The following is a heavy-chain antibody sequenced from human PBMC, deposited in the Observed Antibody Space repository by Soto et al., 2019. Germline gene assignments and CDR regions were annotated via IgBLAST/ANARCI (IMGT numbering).Heavy chain of an antibody. V-gene: IGHV5-51*01. CDR2: IYPADSDT. D-gene: IGHD1-26*01. Sequence: GESLQISCRCSGYTFTSYWIAWVRQMPGKGLEWMGIIYPADSDTRYSPSFQGQVTISADKSISTAYLQWSSLKASDTAMYYCARLYGSYLGYWGQGTLVTVSS. CDR1: GYTFTSYW. CDR3: ARLYGSYLGY. J-gene: IGHJ4*02.